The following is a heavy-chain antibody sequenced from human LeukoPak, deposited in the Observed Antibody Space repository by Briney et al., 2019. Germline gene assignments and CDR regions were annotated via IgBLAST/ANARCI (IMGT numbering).Heavy chain of an antibody. CDR3: ARVLGGAFDI. CDR2: IYSGGST. CDR1: GVTVSSNY. Sequence: GGSLRLSCAASGVTVSSNYMSWVRQAPGKGREWVSIIYSGGSTYYADSVKGRFTISRDNSKNTLYLQMNSLRAEDTAVYYCARVLGGAFDIWGQGTMVTVSS. V-gene: IGHV3-53*01. J-gene: IGHJ3*02. D-gene: IGHD3-16*01.